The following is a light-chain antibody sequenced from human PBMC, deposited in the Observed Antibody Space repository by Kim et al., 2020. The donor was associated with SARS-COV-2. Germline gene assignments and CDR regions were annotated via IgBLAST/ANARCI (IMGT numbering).Light chain of an antibody. CDR1: QYIYTW. V-gene: IGKV1-12*01. CDR3: QQLNTFPLT. J-gene: IGKJ4*01. CDR2: GAS. Sequence: YASVGGRVTITCRASQYIYTWLAWYQQQPGKAPKLLISGASNLQPGVPPRFSASGSGTDFTLTISSLQPEDFATYYCQQLNTFPLTFGGGTKVEI.